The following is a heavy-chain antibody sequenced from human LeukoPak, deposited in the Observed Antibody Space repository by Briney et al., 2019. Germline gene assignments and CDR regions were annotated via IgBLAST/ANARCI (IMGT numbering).Heavy chain of an antibody. D-gene: IGHD6-6*01. CDR1: GYTFTGYY. V-gene: IGHV1-2*02. CDR3: ARDIAARRDGYYYYYMDV. Sequence: GASVKVSCKASGYTFTGYYMHWVRQAPGQGLEGLGGTTLTSGGTNYAQKFQGRVTMTRDTSISTAYMELSRLRSGDTAVYYCARDIAARRDGYYYYYMDVWGKGTTVTVSS. CDR2: TTLTSGGT. J-gene: IGHJ6*03.